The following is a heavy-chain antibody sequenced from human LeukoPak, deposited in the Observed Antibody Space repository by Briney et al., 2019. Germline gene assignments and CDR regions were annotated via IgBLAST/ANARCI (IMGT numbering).Heavy chain of an antibody. CDR3: ARTLRATVTTEYYYYGMDV. D-gene: IGHD4-17*01. Sequence: ASVKVSCKASGYTFTGYYMHWVRQAPGQGLEWMGWINPNSGGTNYAQKFQGRVTMTRDTSISTAHMELSRLRSDDTAVYYCARTLRATVTTEYYYYGMDVWGQGTTVTVSS. CDR2: INPNSGGT. V-gene: IGHV1-2*02. CDR1: GYTFTGYY. J-gene: IGHJ6*02.